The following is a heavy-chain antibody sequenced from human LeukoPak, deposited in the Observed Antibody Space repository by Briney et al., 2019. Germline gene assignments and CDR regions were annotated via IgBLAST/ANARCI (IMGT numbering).Heavy chain of an antibody. CDR2: IYDSGST. J-gene: IGHJ5*02. D-gene: IGHD1/OR15-1a*01. Sequence: SEALSLICSVSGGSISGYYWSWIRQPPGKRLAWVGYIYDSGSTNYNHSLKSRFTISIDPSKNQYSLNLSSVTAADTAVYYCARLALIATTRGGFDPWGQGTLVTASS. CDR1: GGSISGYY. V-gene: IGHV4-59*08. CDR3: ARLALIATTRGGFDP.